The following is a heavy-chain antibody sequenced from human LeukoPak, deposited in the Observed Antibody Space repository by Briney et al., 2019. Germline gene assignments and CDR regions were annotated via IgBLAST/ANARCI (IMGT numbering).Heavy chain of an antibody. CDR1: GYTFSSYG. CDR3: ARDGHRMYYYGSSDYRFDY. CDR2: ISAYSGAT. V-gene: IGHV1-18*01. Sequence: ASVKVSCTASGYTFSSYGMSWVRQAPGQGLEWMGWISAYSGATHYAQNLQGRVTMTTDTSTYTVYMEMRSLRSDDTAVYYCARDGHRMYYYGSSDYRFDYWGQGTLVTVSS. D-gene: IGHD3-22*01. J-gene: IGHJ4*02.